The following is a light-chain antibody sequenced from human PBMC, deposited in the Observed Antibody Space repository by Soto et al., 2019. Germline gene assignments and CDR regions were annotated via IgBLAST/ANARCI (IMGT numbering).Light chain of an antibody. CDR3: QSYDSSLSSSYV. V-gene: IGLV1-40*01. J-gene: IGLJ1*01. CDR1: SSNIGAGFD. CDR2: GNI. Sequence: QAVVTQPPSVSGAPGQRGTLTCSGSSSNIGAGFDVHWYQQLPGAAHKLLIYGNINRPSGVPDRVSGSKSGTSASLAITGLQAEDEAEYSCQSYDSSLSSSYVFGTGTKLTVL.